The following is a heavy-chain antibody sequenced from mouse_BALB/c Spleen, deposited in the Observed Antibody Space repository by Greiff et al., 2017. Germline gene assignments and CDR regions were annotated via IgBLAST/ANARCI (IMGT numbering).Heavy chain of an antibody. J-gene: IGHJ3*01. CDR2: ISDGGSYT. Sequence: EVQLQESGGGLVKPGGSLKLSCAASGFTFSDYYMYWVRQTPEKRLEWVATISDGGSYTYYPDSVKGRFTISRDNAKNNLYLQMSSLKSEDTAMYYCAREAPYSAYWGQGTLVTVSA. CDR3: AREAPYSAY. V-gene: IGHV5-4*02. CDR1: GFTFSDYY.